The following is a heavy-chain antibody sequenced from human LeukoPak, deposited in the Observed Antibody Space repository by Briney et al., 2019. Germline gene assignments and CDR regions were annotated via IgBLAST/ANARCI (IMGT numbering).Heavy chain of an antibody. CDR3: ATRVIASDNWFDP. D-gene: IGHD2-21*01. CDR1: GGSISSSSYY. J-gene: IGHJ5*02. CDR2: IYYSGST. V-gene: IGHV4-39*01. Sequence: SETLSLTCTVSGGSISSSSYYWGWIRQPRGKGLEWIGSIYYSGSTYYNPSLKSRVTISVDTSKNQFSLKLSSVTAADTAVYYCATRVIASDNWFDPWGQGTLVTVSS.